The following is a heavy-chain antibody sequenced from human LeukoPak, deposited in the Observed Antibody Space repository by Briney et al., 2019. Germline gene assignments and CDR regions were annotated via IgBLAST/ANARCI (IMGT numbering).Heavy chain of an antibody. CDR2: ISYDGSNK. CDR1: GFTFSSYG. J-gene: IGHJ4*02. CDR3: AKGHWGDYYDY. Sequence: GRSLRLSCAAAGFTFSSYGMHWVRQAPGKWLGWVAVISYDGSNKYYADSVEGRFSISRDNSKNTLYLQMNSLRAEDTAVYYCAKGHWGDYYDYWGQGTLVTVSS. V-gene: IGHV3-30*18. D-gene: IGHD3-16*01.